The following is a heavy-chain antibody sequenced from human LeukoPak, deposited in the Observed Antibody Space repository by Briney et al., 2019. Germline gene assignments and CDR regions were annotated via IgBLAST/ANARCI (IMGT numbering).Heavy chain of an antibody. V-gene: IGHV3-11*04. CDR2: IGGSGHDI. D-gene: IGHD6-6*01. CDR3: TRDPRHFDS. CDR1: GFTFSDSY. Sequence: PGGSPRLSCAASGFTFSDSYMTWVRQAPGKGVEWVAYIGGSGHDINYSDSVKGRFTISRDNAKNSLYLQMSSLRVEDTAVYYCTRDPRHFDSCGQGTLVTVSS. J-gene: IGHJ5*01.